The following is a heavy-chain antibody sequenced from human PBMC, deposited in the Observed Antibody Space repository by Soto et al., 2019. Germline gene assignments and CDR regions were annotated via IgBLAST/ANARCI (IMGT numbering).Heavy chain of an antibody. CDR1: RYTFTNFG. J-gene: IGHJ4*02. D-gene: IGHD2-15*01. V-gene: IGHV1-18*01. Sequence: QVQLVQSGAEVKKPGASVKVSCKASRYTFTNFGISWVRQAPGQGLAWMGWISPYNGNTNYAQKLQGRVTMTTDTSTSTAYMELRSLKSDDKAVYYCARDTGSHQDYWGQGTLVPVSS. CDR2: ISPYNGNT. CDR3: ARDTGSHQDY.